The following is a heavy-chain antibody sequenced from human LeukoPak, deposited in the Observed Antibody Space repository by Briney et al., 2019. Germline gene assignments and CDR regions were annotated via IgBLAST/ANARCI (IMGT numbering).Heavy chain of an antibody. CDR3: GRDPNGDYVGAFEF. CDR1: GFTFSNYA. J-gene: IGHJ3*01. D-gene: IGHD4-17*01. Sequence: GGSLRLSCVGSGFTFSNYAMTWVRQAPGKGLEWVSSIRGRGDGTSYADSVKGRFTMSRDNSKNTLYLQMDSLRAEDTAMYYCGRDPNGDYVGAFEFWGQGTVVTVSS. CDR2: IRGRGDGT. V-gene: IGHV3-23*01.